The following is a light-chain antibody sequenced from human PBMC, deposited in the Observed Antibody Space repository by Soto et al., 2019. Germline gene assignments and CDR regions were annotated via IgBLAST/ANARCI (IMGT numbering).Light chain of an antibody. Sequence: EIVLTQSPGTLSLSPGERATVSCRASQSVRSNYLAWYQQKPGQAPSLLIYGASSRATSIPDRFSGSGSGTDFTLTISRLEPEDFVVYYCQQYAISPWTFGQGTKVELK. J-gene: IGKJ1*01. CDR2: GAS. CDR3: QQYAISPWT. CDR1: QSVRSNY. V-gene: IGKV3-20*01.